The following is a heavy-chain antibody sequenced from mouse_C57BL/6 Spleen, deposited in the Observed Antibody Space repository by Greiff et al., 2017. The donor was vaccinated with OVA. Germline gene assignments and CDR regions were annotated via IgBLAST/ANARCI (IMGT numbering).Heavy chain of an antibody. CDR3: TRRDYYGSSYGFAY. V-gene: IGHV1-15*01. CDR1: GYTFTDYE. J-gene: IGHJ3*01. CDR2: IDPETGGT. D-gene: IGHD1-1*01. Sequence: QVHVKQSGAELVRPGASVTLSCKASGYTFTDYEMHWVKQTPVHGLEWIGAIDPETGGTAYNQKFKGKAILTADKSSSTAYMELRSLTSEDSAVYYCTRRDYYGSSYGFAYWGQGTLVTVSA.